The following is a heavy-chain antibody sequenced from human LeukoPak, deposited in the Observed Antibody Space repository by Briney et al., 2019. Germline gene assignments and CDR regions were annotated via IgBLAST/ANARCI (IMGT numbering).Heavy chain of an antibody. J-gene: IGHJ4*02. CDR3: ARWGFYYYDSSGYWLTSDY. Sequence: SETLSLTCTVSGGSISSYYWSWIRQPPGKGLEWIGYIYYSGSTNYNPSLKSRVTISVDTSKNQFSLKLSSVTAADTAVYYCARWGFYYYDSSGYWLTSDYWGQGTLVTVSS. V-gene: IGHV4-59*01. D-gene: IGHD3-22*01. CDR1: GGSISSYY. CDR2: IYYSGST.